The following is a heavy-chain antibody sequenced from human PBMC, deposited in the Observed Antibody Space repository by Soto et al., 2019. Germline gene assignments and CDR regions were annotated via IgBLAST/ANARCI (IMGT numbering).Heavy chain of an antibody. V-gene: IGHV1-46*01. CDR1: GYTFLDFY. J-gene: IGHJ4*02. D-gene: IGHD3-3*02. CDR3: ARDKPFSADY. CDR2: INPSGGGT. Sequence: QVQLVQSGTEVKKPGASVKVSCKASGYTFLDFYIHWVRQAPGQGLEWMGFINPSGGGTTYAQQFQGRLPMTRDTSTSTVYMELITLRSEDTAIYYCARDKPFSADYWGQGTLVT.